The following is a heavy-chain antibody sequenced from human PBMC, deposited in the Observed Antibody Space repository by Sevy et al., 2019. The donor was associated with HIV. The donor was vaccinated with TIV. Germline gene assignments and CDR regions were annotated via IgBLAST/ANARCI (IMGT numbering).Heavy chain of an antibody. CDR1: GGTFSTSP. J-gene: IGHJ4*02. V-gene: IGHV1-69*13. CDR3: ARTDYYDSSGYFYFDY. D-gene: IGHD3-22*01. Sequence: ASVKVSCKASGGTFSTSPINWVRQAPGQGLEWMGGIIPLFGTTKYAQKFQGSVRIIADESTSTAFLEMNNLRSEDTAVYDCARTDYYDSSGYFYFDYWGQGTLVTVSS. CDR2: IIPLFGTT.